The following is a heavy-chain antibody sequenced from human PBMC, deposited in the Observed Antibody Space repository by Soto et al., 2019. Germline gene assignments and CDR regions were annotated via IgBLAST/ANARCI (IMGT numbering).Heavy chain of an antibody. CDR3: EKYDSSGSDT. CDR1: GYSSTSYW. CDR2: IDPSDSYT. D-gene: IGHD3-22*01. V-gene: IGHV5-10-1*01. Sequence: PGESLKISCQGSGYSSTSYWISWVRQMPGKGLEWMGRIDPSDSYTNYSPSFQGHVTISADKSISTAYLQWSSLKASDTAMYYCEKYDSSGSDTWGQGTLVTVSS. J-gene: IGHJ5*02.